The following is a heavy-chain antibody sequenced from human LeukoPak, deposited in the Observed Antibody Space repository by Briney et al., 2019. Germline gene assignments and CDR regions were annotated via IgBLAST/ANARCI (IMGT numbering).Heavy chain of an antibody. CDR2: ISGSGGST. CDR1: GFTFSSYA. CDR3: AKDMVRGVPPLDAFDI. D-gene: IGHD3-10*01. V-gene: IGHV3-23*01. Sequence: GGSLRLSCAASGFTFSSYAMSWVRQAPGKGLEWVSAISGSGGSTYYADSVKGRFTISRDNSKNTLYLQMNSLRAEDTAVYYCAKDMVRGVPPLDAFDIWGQRTMVTVSS. J-gene: IGHJ3*02.